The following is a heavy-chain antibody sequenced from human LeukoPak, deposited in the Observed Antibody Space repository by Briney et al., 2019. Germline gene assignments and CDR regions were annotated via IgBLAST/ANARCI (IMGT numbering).Heavy chain of an antibody. CDR3: ARGAYYYDNSGYYL. D-gene: IGHD3-22*01. V-gene: IGHV3-30-3*01. J-gene: IGHJ5*02. CDR2: ISYDGSNK. Sequence: GGSLRLSCAASGFTFSSYAMNWVRQAPGKGLEWVALISYDGSNKNYADSVKGRFTISRDNSKNTLYLQMNSLRAEDTAVYYCARGAYYYDNSGYYLWGQGTLVTVSS. CDR1: GFTFSSYA.